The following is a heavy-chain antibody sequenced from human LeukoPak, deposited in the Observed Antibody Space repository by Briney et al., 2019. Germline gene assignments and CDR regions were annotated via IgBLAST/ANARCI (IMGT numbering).Heavy chain of an antibody. D-gene: IGHD3-22*01. Sequence: GGSLRLSCAASGFTFDDYAMHWVRQAPGKGLQWVSGISWNSGSIGYADSVKGRFTISRDNAKNSLYLQLNSLRAEDTAAYYCAKDINSSGYFGYFDYWGQGSLATVSS. J-gene: IGHJ4*02. V-gene: IGHV3-9*01. CDR1: GFTFDDYA. CDR2: ISWNSGSI. CDR3: AKDINSSGYFGYFDY.